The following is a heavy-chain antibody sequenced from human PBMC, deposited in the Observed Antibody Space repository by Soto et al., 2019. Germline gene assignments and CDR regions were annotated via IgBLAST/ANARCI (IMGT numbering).Heavy chain of an antibody. V-gene: IGHV1-69*06. J-gene: IGHJ4*02. CDR1: GGTFSSYA. CDR3: AANFYDRSGYYYALFDY. CDR2: IIPIFGTA. Sequence: GASVKVSCKASGGTFSSYAISWVRQAPGQGLEWMGGIIPIFGTANYAQKFQGRVTITADKSTSTAYMELSSLRSEDTAVYYCAANFYDRSGYYYALFDYWGQGTLVTVSS. D-gene: IGHD3-22*01.